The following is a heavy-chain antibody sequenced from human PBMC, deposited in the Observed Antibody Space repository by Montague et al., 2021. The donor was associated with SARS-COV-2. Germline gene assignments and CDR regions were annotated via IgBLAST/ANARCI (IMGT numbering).Heavy chain of an antibody. Sequence: SETLSLTCAVSGGSISSSNWWSWVRHPPGKGLEWIGEIYHSGSTNYNSPLKSRVTISVDKSKNQFSLKLSSATAADTAVYYCASEGSWGGYYYSGMDVWGQGTTVTVSS. V-gene: IGHV4-4*02. J-gene: IGHJ6*02. CDR2: IYHSGST. CDR3: ASEGSWGGYYYSGMDV. CDR1: GGSISSSNW. D-gene: IGHD3-16*01.